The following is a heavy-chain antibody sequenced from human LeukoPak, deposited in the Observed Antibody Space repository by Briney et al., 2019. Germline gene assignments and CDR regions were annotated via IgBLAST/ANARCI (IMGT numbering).Heavy chain of an antibody. CDR1: GFTFDDYA. J-gene: IGHJ4*02. V-gene: IGHV3-9*03. CDR3: AKGPIAVAGTYFDY. Sequence: PGGSLRLSXTASGFTFDDYAMHWVRQAPGKGLEWLSGISWNSGSIGYADSVKGRFTISRDNAKNSLYLQMNSLRAEDMALYYCAKGPIAVAGTYFDYWGQGTLVTVSS. D-gene: IGHD6-19*01. CDR2: ISWNSGSI.